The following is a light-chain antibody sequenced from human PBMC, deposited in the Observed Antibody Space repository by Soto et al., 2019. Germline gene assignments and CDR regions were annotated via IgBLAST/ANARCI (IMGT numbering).Light chain of an antibody. CDR3: QHYRSYPFT. V-gene: IGKV1-16*01. Sequence: DIQMTQSPSSMSASVGDRVTFTYRASQDITNSLAWLQQKPGEAPKSLIYAASSLQSGVPSRFTASGHGTDFTLTISSLQPDDVATYYCQHYRSYPFTFGGGTKVEIK. CDR1: QDITNS. J-gene: IGKJ4*01. CDR2: AAS.